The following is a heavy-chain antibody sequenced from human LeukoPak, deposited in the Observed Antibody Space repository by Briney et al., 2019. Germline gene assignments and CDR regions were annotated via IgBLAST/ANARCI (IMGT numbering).Heavy chain of an antibody. CDR1: GFTFSDYY. D-gene: IGHD3-16*01. CDR2: ISSSGSTI. V-gene: IGHV3-11*01. J-gene: IGHJ6*02. Sequence: PGGSLRLSCAASGFTFSDYYMSWIRQAPGKGLEWVSYISSSGSTIYYADSVKGRFTISRDNAKNSLYLQVNSPRAEDTAVYYCARDIGDLWTMDVWGQGTTVTVSS. CDR3: ARDIGDLWTMDV.